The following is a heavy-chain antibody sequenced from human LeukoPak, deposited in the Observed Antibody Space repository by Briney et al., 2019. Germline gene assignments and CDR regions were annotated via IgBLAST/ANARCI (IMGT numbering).Heavy chain of an antibody. CDR1: GYTFSSYA. D-gene: IGHD6-13*01. J-gene: IGHJ4*02. CDR3: AKAQRTAAAGNLIDY. V-gene: IGHV3-23*01. CDR2: IGRCGGST. Sequence: AASVRLSCEASGYTFSSYAMHWVRQAPGQGLEWVGAIGRCGGSTYYADSLKGGVTITRDKSKSTVYMQLSSLRSEDTAVYYCAKAQRTAAAGNLIDYGGQGTLVTVSS.